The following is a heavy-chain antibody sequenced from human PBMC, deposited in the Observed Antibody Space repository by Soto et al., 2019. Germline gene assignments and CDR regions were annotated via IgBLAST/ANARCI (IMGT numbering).Heavy chain of an antibody. J-gene: IGHJ4*02. Sequence: EVQLLESGGGLVQPGGSLRLSCAASGFTFSSYAMSWVRQAPGKGLEWVSAISGSGGSTYYADSVKGRFTISRDNSKNTLYLQMNSLRAEDTAVYYCASPSSAGGDYAVQYSVFDYWGQGTLVTVSS. D-gene: IGHD4-17*01. CDR3: ASPSSAGGDYAVQYSVFDY. CDR1: GFTFSSYA. CDR2: ISGSGGST. V-gene: IGHV3-23*01.